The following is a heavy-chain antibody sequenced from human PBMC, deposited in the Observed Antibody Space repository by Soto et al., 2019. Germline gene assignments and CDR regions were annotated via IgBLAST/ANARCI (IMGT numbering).Heavy chain of an antibody. D-gene: IGHD2-15*01. CDR1: GGHFSGHY. CDR3: ARAHPCSGGSCYYLSYYSYMDI. V-gene: IGHV4-34*01. Sequence: SETLSLPCAVYGGHFSGHYCRWILQPPGKGLEWIGEINHSGSTNYNPSLKSRVTISVDTSKNQFSLKLSSVTAADTAVYYCARAHPCSGGSCYYLSYYSYMDICGEGTMVTVSS. J-gene: IGHJ6*03. CDR2: INHSGST.